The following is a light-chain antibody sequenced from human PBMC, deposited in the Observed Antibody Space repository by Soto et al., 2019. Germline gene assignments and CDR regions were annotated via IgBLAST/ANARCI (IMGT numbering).Light chain of an antibody. CDR1: QSISSY. Sequence: EIVLTQSPATLSLSPGERATLSCRASQSISSYLVWYQQKPGQAPRLLIYDTSNRATGIPDRFSGSGSGTDFTLTISSLEPEDFAVYYCQQRGRQGSNWLLTIGGGTKVEIK. CDR3: QQRGRQGSNWLLT. J-gene: IGKJ4*01. V-gene: IGKV3-11*01. CDR2: DTS.